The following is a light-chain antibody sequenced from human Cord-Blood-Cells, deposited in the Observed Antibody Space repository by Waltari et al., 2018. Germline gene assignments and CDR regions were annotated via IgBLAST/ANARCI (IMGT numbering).Light chain of an antibody. Sequence: QSALTQPASVSGSPGQSITISCIGTSSDAGGYNYVSCYQKHPGNAPKLIIYEVSNRPSGFANRFSGSKSGNTASLTISGLQAEDEADYYCSSYTSSSTYVFGTGTKVTVL. CDR1: SSDAGGYNY. V-gene: IGLV2-14*01. CDR3: SSYTSSSTYV. CDR2: EVS. J-gene: IGLJ1*01.